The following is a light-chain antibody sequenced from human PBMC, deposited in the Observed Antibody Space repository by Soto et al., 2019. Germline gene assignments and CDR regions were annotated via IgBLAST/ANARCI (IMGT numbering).Light chain of an antibody. J-gene: IGLJ1*01. CDR1: SSDVGGYDY. CDR2: EVT. Sequence: ALTQPASVSGSPGQSITISCTGTSSDVGGYDYVSWYQQHPGTAPRLIIFEVTNRPSGVSNRFSGSKSGNTASLTISGLQAEDEADYYCTSYTSSSTQVFGTGTKVTGL. CDR3: TSYTSSSTQV. V-gene: IGLV2-14*01.